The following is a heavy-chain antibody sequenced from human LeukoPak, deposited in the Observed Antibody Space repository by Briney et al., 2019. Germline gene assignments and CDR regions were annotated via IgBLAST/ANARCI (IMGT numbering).Heavy chain of an antibody. D-gene: IGHD1-26*01. Sequence: ASVKVFCKASGYTFIDYYIHWVRQAPGQGLEFLGWISPDSGGTNYPQKFQGRVTLTRDTSISTAYMELSRLRSDDTAVYYCVTLGATNFDYWGQGTLVTVSS. J-gene: IGHJ4*02. V-gene: IGHV1-2*02. CDR3: VTLGATNFDY. CDR2: ISPDSGGT. CDR1: GYTFIDYY.